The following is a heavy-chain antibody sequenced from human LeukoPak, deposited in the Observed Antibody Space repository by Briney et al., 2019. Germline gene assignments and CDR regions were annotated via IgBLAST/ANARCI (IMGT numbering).Heavy chain of an antibody. CDR2: IYYSGST. Sequence: PSETLSLTCTVSGGSISSYYWSWIRQPPGQGLEWIGYIYYSGSTNYNPSLKSRVTISVDTSKNHFSLKLSSVTAADTAVYYCARGGNWNDVRFDYWGQGTLVTVSS. D-gene: IGHD1-20*01. CDR1: GGSISSYY. V-gene: IGHV4-59*01. CDR3: ARGGNWNDVRFDY. J-gene: IGHJ4*02.